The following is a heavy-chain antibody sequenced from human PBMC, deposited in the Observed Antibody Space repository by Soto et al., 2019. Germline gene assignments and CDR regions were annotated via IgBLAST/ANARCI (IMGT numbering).Heavy chain of an antibody. CDR2: IIPMFGTA. V-gene: IGHV1-69*01. Sequence: QVQLVQSGAEVKKPGSSVKVSCKASGDTFSSYAINWVRQAPGQGLEWMGGIIPMFGTANYAQKFEGRVTTTAGESTSTVYMELSSLRSEDTAVYYCARVGPSHYYDSSGYYSPLDYWGQGTLVTVSS. D-gene: IGHD3-22*01. CDR3: ARVGPSHYYDSSGYYSPLDY. CDR1: GDTFSSYA. J-gene: IGHJ4*02.